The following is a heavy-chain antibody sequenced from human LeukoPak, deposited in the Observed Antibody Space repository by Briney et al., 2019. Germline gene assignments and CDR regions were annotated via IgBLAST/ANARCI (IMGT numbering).Heavy chain of an antibody. CDR1: GFTFSSYG. V-gene: IGHV3-23*01. D-gene: IGHD4-17*01. Sequence: GGSLRLSCAASGFTFSSYGMSWVRQAPGKGLEWVSAISGSGGSTYYADSVKGRFTISRDNSKNTLYLQMNSLRAEDTAVYYCAKRQFPGSNYYGDYASDYWGQGTLVTVSS. J-gene: IGHJ4*02. CDR3: AKRQFPGSNYYGDYASDY. CDR2: ISGSGGST.